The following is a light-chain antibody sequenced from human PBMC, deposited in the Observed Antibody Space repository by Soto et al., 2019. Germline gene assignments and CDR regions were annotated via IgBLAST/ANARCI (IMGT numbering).Light chain of an antibody. CDR1: QVINSW. Sequence: DIQMTQSPSYVSASVGDRVTITCRASQVINSWLAWYQQKPGKAPKLLIYGTSSLQSGVPSRFSGSGSGTDFTLTISSLQPEDFPTYYCQQANSFPLTFGGGTKVDIK. V-gene: IGKV1-12*01. J-gene: IGKJ4*01. CDR3: QQANSFPLT. CDR2: GTS.